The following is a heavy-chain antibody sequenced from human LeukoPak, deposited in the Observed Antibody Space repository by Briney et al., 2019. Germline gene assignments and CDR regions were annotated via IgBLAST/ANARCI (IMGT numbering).Heavy chain of an antibody. J-gene: IGHJ4*02. CDR3: ARVSLTYCYVDY. V-gene: IGHV3-64*01. Sequence: GGSLRLSCAASGFTFSSYAMHWVRQAPGKGLEYVSAISSNGGSTYYANSVKGRFTISRDNSKNTLYLQMGSLRAEDMAVYYCARVSLTYCYVDYWGQETLVTVP. D-gene: IGHD3-10*02. CDR2: ISSNGGST. CDR1: GFTFSSYA.